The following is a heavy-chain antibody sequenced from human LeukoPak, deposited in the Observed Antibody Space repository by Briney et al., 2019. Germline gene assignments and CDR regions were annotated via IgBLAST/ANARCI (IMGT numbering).Heavy chain of an antibody. Sequence: GRSLRLSRAASGFTFSNYGMHWVRQAPCKGLEWLAVIWYDGSNKYYADSVKGRFTISRDNSKNTLYLQMNSLRAEDTAVYYCARAYYYGSGRVFDYWGQGTLVTVSS. CDR3: ARAYYYGSGRVFDY. J-gene: IGHJ4*02. CDR2: IWYDGSNK. V-gene: IGHV3-33*01. D-gene: IGHD3-10*01. CDR1: GFTFSNYG.